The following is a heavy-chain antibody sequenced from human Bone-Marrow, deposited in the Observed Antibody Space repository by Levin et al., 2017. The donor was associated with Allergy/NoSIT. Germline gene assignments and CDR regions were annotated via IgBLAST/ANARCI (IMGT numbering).Heavy chain of an antibody. CDR1: GFTFSSYA. J-gene: IGHJ4*02. CDR2: ISGSGGST. D-gene: IGHD6-13*01. CDR3: AKGGEQQLVGFDY. V-gene: IGHV3-23*01. Sequence: PMASVKVSCAASGFTFSSYAMSWVRQAPGKGLEWVSAISGSGGSTYYADSVKGRFTISRDNSKNTLYLQMNSLRAEDTAVYYCAKGGEQQLVGFDYWGQGTLVTVSS.